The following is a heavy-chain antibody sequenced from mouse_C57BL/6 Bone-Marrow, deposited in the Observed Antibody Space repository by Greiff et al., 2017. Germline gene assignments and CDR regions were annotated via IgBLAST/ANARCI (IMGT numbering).Heavy chain of an antibody. CDR2: INPDSSTI. V-gene: IGHV4-1*01. CDR3: AREVIYYGNYYAMDY. Sequence: EVKLLESGGGLVQPGGSLKLSCAASGIDFSRYWMSWVRRAPGKGLEWIGEINPDSSTINYAPSLKDKFIISRDNAKNTRYLQMSKVRSEDTALYYCAREVIYYGNYYAMDYWGQGTSVTVSS. J-gene: IGHJ4*01. D-gene: IGHD2-1*01. CDR1: GIDFSRYW.